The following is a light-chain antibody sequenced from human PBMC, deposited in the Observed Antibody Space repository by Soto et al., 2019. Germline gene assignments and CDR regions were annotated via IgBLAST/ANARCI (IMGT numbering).Light chain of an antibody. CDR2: EAS. J-gene: IGKJ1*01. Sequence: EIVLTQSPGTLSLSPGERATLSCRASQRVDYNYLAWYQQRPGQAPRLLVSEASHMPAGIPDRFSGSGSGTDFTLTISRLEPEDFAVYYCQQYGTSPQTFGQGTTVEIK. CDR1: QRVDYNY. V-gene: IGKV3-20*01. CDR3: QQYGTSPQT.